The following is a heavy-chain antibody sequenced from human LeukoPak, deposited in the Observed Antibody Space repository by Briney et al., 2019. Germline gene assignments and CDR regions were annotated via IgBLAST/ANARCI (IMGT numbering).Heavy chain of an antibody. CDR3: ARGVDTALVPYYYYYMDV. CDR2: INPNSGGT. CDR1: GYTFTGYY. D-gene: IGHD5-18*01. V-gene: IGHV1-2*02. J-gene: IGHJ6*03. Sequence: ASVKVSCKASGYTFTGYYMHWVRQAPGQGPEWMGWINPNSGGTNYAQKFQGRVTMTRDTSISTAYMELSRLRSDDTAVYYCARGVDTALVPYYYYYMDVWGKGTTVTISS.